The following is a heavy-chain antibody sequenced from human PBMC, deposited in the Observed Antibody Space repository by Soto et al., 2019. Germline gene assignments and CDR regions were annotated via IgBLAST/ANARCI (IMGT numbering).Heavy chain of an antibody. CDR1: GYTFTSYD. Sequence: ASVKVSCKASGYTFTSYDINWVRQATGQGLEWMGWMNPNSGNTGYAQKFQGRVTMTRNTSISTAYMELSGLRSEDTAVYYCARGITIFGVVPGWGQGTLVTVSS. J-gene: IGHJ4*02. V-gene: IGHV1-8*01. D-gene: IGHD3-3*01. CDR3: ARGITIFGVVPG. CDR2: MNPNSGNT.